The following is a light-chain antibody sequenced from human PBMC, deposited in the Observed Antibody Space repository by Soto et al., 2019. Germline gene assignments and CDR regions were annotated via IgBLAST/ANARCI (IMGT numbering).Light chain of an antibody. CDR1: QTISRY. CDR2: DAS. V-gene: IGKV1-5*01. J-gene: IGKJ2*01. CDR3: QHYNNYPYT. Sequence: DIQMTQSPSSLSASVGDRVTITCRASQTISRYLNWYQQKAGKAPKLLIYDASGLESGVPSRFSGSGSGTEFTLTISSLQPDDFATYYCQHYNNYPYTFGQGTKLEIK.